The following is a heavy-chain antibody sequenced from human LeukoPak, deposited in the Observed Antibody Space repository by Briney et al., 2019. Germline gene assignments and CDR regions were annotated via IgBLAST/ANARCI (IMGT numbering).Heavy chain of an antibody. CDR1: GFTFSSYA. Sequence: GGSLRLSCAASGFTFSSYAMSWVRQAPGKGLEWISTISSSGGNTYYTNSVKGRFTISRDNSKNTLYLQMNSLKAEDTAVYSCARDPNYGSTWYVNWFNPWGQGTLVTVSS. CDR3: ARDPNYGSTWYVNWFNP. J-gene: IGHJ5*02. D-gene: IGHD6-13*01. V-gene: IGHV3-23*01. CDR2: ISSSGGNT.